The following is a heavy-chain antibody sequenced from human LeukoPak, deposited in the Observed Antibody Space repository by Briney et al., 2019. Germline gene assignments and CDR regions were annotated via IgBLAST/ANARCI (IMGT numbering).Heavy chain of an antibody. CDR3: AKGVGGYCSSTDCRAYDN. D-gene: IGHD2-2*01. V-gene: IGHV3-23*01. Sequence: GGSLRLSCTASGFIFSSYAMNWGRQAPGKGLEWVSAISGSGDGTYYADSVKGRFTVSRDNSKNTLYLQMNNLRAEDSAVYYCAKGVGGYCSSTDCRAYDNWGQGTLVTVSS. CDR1: GFIFSSYA. CDR2: ISGSGDGT. J-gene: IGHJ4*02.